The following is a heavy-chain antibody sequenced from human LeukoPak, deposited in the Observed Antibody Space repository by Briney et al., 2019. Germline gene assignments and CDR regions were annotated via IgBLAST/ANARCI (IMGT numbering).Heavy chain of an antibody. V-gene: IGHV3-21*01. Sequence: KPGGSLRLSCAASGFTFSSYSMNWVRQAPGKGLEWVSSISSSSSYIYYADSVKGRFTISRENAKNSLYLQMNSLRAGDTAVYYCARATRPTVRGSTTHKTDAFDIWGQGTMVTVSS. CDR1: GFTFSSYS. J-gene: IGHJ3*02. D-gene: IGHD3-10*01. CDR2: ISSSSSYI. CDR3: ARATRPTVRGSTTHKTDAFDI.